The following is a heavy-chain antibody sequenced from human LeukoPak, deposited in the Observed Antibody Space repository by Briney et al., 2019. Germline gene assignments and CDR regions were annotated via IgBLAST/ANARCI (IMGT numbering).Heavy chain of an antibody. D-gene: IGHD3-22*01. CDR3: AREYYDNSGGEDAFDI. Sequence: GGSLRLSCAASGFTVSSDYMNWVRQAPGKGLEWVSVIYSGGSTFYADSVEGRFTISRDNSNNTLYLQMNSLRAEDTAMYYCAREYYDNSGGEDAFDIWGPGTMVTVSS. J-gene: IGHJ3*02. CDR2: IYSGGST. CDR1: GFTVSSDY. V-gene: IGHV3-53*01.